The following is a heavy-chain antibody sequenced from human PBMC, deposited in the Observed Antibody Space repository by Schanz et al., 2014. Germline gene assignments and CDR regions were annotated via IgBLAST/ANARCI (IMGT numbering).Heavy chain of an antibody. D-gene: IGHD1-7*01. J-gene: IGHJ6*02. CDR2: IWYDGNNK. V-gene: IGHV3-33*01. CDR3: ASLIGTTSAHFYGMDV. CDR1: GFSFSGYG. Sequence: QVQLVESGGGVAQPGGSLRLSCAASGFSFSGYGMHWVRQAPGKGLEWVAVIWYDGNNKYYADSVKGRFTISRDNSKNILYLQMNSLRAEDTAVYFCASLIGTTSAHFYGMDVWGQGTTVTVSS.